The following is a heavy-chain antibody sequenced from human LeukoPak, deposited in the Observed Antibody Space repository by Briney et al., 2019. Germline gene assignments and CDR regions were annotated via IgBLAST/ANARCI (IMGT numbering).Heavy chain of an antibody. J-gene: IGHJ3*02. CDR1: GGSISSYY. V-gene: IGHV4-59*01. CDR2: IYYSGST. D-gene: IGHD3-22*01. CDR3: ARVEDYYDSSGMAFDI. Sequence: SETLSLTCTVSGGSISSYYWSWIRQPPGKGLEWIGYIYYSGSTNYNPSLKSRVTISVDTSKNQFSLKLSSVTAADTAVYYCARVEDYYDSSGMAFDIWGQGTMVTVSS.